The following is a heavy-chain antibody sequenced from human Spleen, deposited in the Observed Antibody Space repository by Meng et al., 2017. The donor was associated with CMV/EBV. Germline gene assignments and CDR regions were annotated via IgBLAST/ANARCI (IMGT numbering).Heavy chain of an antibody. CDR2: ISWNSGSI. V-gene: IGHV3-9*01. CDR3: AKDTAAAGRDYGMDV. J-gene: IGHJ6*02. D-gene: IGHD6-13*01. CDR1: GFTFDDYA. Sequence: GGSLRLSCAASGFTFDDYAMHWVRQAPGKGLEWVSGISWNSGSIGYADSVKGRFTISRDNAKNSLYLQMNSLRAEDTALYYCAKDTAAAGRDYGMDVWGQGTLVTVSS.